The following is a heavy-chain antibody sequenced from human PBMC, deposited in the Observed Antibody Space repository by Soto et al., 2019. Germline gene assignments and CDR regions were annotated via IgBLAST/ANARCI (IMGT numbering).Heavy chain of an antibody. CDR1: GYTFTSYG. CDR2: ISAYNGNT. CDR3: AREYSSGWYLRDYYYYGMDV. J-gene: IGHJ6*02. D-gene: IGHD6-19*01. Sequence: GASVKVSCKASGYTFTSYGISWVRQAPGQGLEWMGWISAYNGNTNYAQKLQGRVTMTTDTSTSTAYMELRSLRSDDTAVYYCAREYSSGWYLRDYYYYGMDVWGQGTTVTVSS. V-gene: IGHV1-18*01.